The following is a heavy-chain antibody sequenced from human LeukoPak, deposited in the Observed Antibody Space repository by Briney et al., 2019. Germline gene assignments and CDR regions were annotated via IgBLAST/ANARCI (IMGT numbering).Heavy chain of an antibody. J-gene: IGHJ4*02. V-gene: IGHV1-2*06. D-gene: IGHD3-22*01. CDR3: ARSTRDYYDSSGYYDY. Sequence: ASVTVSCKASGYTFTGYYMHWVRQAPGQGLEWMARINPNSGGTNYAQKFQGRVTMTRDTSISTAYMELSRLRSDDTAVYYCARSTRDYYDSSGYYDYWGQGTLVTVSS. CDR2: INPNSGGT. CDR1: GYTFTGYY.